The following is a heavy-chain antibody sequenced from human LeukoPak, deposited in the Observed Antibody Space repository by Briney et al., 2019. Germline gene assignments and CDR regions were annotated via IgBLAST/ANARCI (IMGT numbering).Heavy chain of an antibody. CDR2: IYTSGST. Sequence: SETLSLTCTVSGGSISSYYWSWIRQPAGKGLEWIGRIYTSGSTNYNPSLKSRVTMSVDTSKNQFSLKLSSVTAADTAVYYCAVGSGSYCKEYCFDYWGQGTLVTVSS. J-gene: IGHJ4*02. CDR1: GGSISSYY. V-gene: IGHV4-4*07. D-gene: IGHD1-26*01. CDR3: AVGSGSYCKEYCFDY.